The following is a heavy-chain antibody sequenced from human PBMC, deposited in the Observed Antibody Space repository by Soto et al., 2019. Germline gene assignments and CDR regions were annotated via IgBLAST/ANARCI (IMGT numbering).Heavy chain of an antibody. J-gene: IGHJ2*01. V-gene: IGHV3-23*01. CDR1: GFTFSDYA. CDR3: AKVAGGLGYFDL. CDR2: ISATGGNI. D-gene: IGHD3-16*01. Sequence: GSLILACIASGFTFSDYAMTWVRQAPGKGLEWVATISATGGNIEYTDSLKGRFTISRDNSKNTLYLQLNGLTSDDTAVHYCAKVAGGLGYFDLWGRGTLVTVYS.